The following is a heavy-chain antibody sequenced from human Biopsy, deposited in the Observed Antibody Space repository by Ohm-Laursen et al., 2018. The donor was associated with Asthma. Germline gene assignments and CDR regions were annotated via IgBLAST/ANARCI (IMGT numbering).Heavy chain of an antibody. V-gene: IGHV3-15*01. J-gene: IGHJ3*02. CDR2: IKSKTDGGTT. CDR1: GFTFSNAW. CDR3: VRDGTDDAFDI. D-gene: IGHD1-1*01. Sequence: SLRLSCAASGFTFSNAWMSWVRQAPGKGLEWVGRIKSKTDGGTTDYAAPVKGRFTISRDDSKNTLYLQMNSLKTEDTAVYYCVRDGTDDAFDIWGQGTVVSVSS.